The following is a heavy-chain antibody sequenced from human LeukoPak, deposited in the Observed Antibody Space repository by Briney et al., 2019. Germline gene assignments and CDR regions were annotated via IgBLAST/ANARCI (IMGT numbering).Heavy chain of an antibody. CDR3: AKGDIAAAGPIAGY. CDR1: GFTFSSYG. CDR2: ISYDGSNK. Sequence: QPGRPLRLSCAASGFTFSSYGMHWVRQAPGKGLEWVAVISYDGSNKYYADSVKGRFTISRDNSKNTLYLQMNSLRAEDTAVYYCAKGDIAAAGPIAGYWGQGTLVTVSS. V-gene: IGHV3-30*18. D-gene: IGHD6-13*01. J-gene: IGHJ4*02.